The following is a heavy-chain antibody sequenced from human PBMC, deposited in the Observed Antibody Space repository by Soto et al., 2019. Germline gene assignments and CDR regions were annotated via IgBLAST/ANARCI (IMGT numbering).Heavy chain of an antibody. V-gene: IGHV3-30*18. CDR2: ISYDGSNK. Sequence: QVQLVESGGGVVQPGRSLRLSCAASGFTFSSYGMHWVRQAPGKGLEWVAVISYDGSNKYYADSVKGRFTISRDNSKNTLYLQMNSLRAEDTAVYYCAKEGFGEGYYYYGMDVWGQGTTVTVSS. CDR1: GFTFSSYG. D-gene: IGHD3-10*01. CDR3: AKEGFGEGYYYYGMDV. J-gene: IGHJ6*02.